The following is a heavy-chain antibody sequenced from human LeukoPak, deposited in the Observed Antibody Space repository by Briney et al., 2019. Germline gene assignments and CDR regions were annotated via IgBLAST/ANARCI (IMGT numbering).Heavy chain of an antibody. D-gene: IGHD4-11*01. J-gene: IGHJ6*03. Sequence: SETLSLTCTVSSGSISSYDWSWIRQPAGKGLEWIGYVDHTGSTKFNPSLNGRVSISRDTSNNFFSLRLRSVTAADTAVYFCARGRVSSSTWYSTYYYFFYMDFWGKGTTVTVSS. CDR1: SGSISSYD. CDR2: VDHTGST. CDR3: ARGRVSSSTWYSTYYYFFYMDF. V-gene: IGHV4-59*01.